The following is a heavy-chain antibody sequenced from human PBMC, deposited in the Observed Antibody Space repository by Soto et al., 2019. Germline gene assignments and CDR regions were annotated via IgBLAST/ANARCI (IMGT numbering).Heavy chain of an antibody. D-gene: IGHD1-7*01. J-gene: IGHJ4*02. CDR2: ITSSSAFL. CDR1: GFTFSSYS. CDR3: ARETASGTTNLDY. Sequence: PGGSLRLSCAASGFTFSSYSMNWVRQAPGKGLEWVSSITSSSAFLYYADSLKGRFTISRDNARNSLYLQTHSLRAEDTAVYYCARETASGTTNLDYWGQGTLVTVSS. V-gene: IGHV3-21*01.